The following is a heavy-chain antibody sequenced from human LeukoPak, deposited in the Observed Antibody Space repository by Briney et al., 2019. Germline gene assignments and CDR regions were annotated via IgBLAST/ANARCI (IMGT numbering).Heavy chain of an antibody. D-gene: IGHD4-17*01. J-gene: IGHJ4*02. Sequence: SETLSLTCAVYGGSFSSYYWSWIRQPPGKGLEWIGYIYYSGSTNYNPSLKSRVTISVDTSKNQFSLKLSSVTAADTAVYYCARALYGDYFYFDYWGQGTLVTVSS. V-gene: IGHV4-59*01. CDR2: IYYSGST. CDR1: GGSFSSYY. CDR3: ARALYGDYFYFDY.